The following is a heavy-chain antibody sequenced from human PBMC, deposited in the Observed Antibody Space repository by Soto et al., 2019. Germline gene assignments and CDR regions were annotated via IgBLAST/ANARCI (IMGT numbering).Heavy chain of an antibody. Sequence: QVQLVESGGGVVQPGRSLRLSCAASGFTFSSYGMHWVRQAPGKGLEWVAVISYDGSNKYYADSVKGRFTISRDNSKNTLYLQMKSLRAEATAVYYCAKDTQAWSGYFYYFDFWGQGTLVTVSS. CDR3: AKDTQAWSGYFYYFDF. CDR1: GFTFSSYG. D-gene: IGHD3-3*01. V-gene: IGHV3-30*18. CDR2: ISYDGSNK. J-gene: IGHJ4*02.